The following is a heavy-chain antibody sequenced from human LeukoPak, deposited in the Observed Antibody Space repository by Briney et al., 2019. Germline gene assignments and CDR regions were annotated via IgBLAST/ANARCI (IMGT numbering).Heavy chain of an antibody. J-gene: IGHJ5*02. CDR1: GGTFSSYA. V-gene: IGHV1-69*01. D-gene: IGHD3-9*01. CDR2: IIPIFGTA. Sequence: ASVKVSCKASGGTFSSYAISWVRQAPGQGLEWMGGIIPIFGTANYAQKFQGRVTITADESTSTAYMELSSLRSEDTAVYYCARGVLNGDCDGILTGYSNWFDPWGQGTLVTVSS. CDR3: ARGVLNGDCDGILTGYSNWFDP.